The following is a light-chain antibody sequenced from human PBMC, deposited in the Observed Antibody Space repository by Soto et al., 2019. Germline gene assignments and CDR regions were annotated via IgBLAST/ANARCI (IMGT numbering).Light chain of an antibody. Sequence: DTVMTQFPDSLAVSLGQRATINCKSSQSVFYSSTNKSYLAWYQQRAGQPPKLLISWASTRESGVPDRFSGSGSGTDFTLTISGLQAEDVAVYNCQQYSNTPYTFGQGTKLEIK. V-gene: IGKV4-1*01. CDR1: QSVFYSSTNKSY. CDR3: QQYSNTPYT. CDR2: WAS. J-gene: IGKJ2*01.